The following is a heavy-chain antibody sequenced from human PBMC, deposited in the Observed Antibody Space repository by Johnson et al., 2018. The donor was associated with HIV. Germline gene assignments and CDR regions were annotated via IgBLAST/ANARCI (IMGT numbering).Heavy chain of an antibody. D-gene: IGHD3-22*01. J-gene: IGHJ3*02. CDR1: GFTFDDYG. CDR3: AKEIGKYYYESSGYAFDM. V-gene: IGHV3-30*18. CDR2: ISFAGIKK. Sequence: QVQLVESGGGVVRPGGSLRLSCVASGFTFDDYGMSWVRQVPGKGLEWVAAISFAGIKKNSAQSVKGRFTVSRDNSKNTLYLQMKSLRAEDTAVYYFAKEIGKYYYESSGYAFDMWGQGTMVTVSS.